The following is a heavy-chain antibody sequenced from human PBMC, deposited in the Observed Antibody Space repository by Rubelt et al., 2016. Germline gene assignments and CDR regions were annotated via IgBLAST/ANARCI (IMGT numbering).Heavy chain of an antibody. CDR3: VSGRTGRPPPAATFDH. D-gene: IGHD3-10*01. CDR1: GASFSGYY. J-gene: IGHJ5*02. V-gene: IGHV4-34*01. CDR2: IHHSGST. Sequence: QVQLQQWGAGLLKPSETLSLTCAVYGASFSGYYWSWIRQPPGKGLEWIGEIHHSGSTNYNPSLKSRVTISVDTSKNQFSLRLSSETAADTAVYYWVSGRTGRPPPAATFDHWGQGTLVTVSS.